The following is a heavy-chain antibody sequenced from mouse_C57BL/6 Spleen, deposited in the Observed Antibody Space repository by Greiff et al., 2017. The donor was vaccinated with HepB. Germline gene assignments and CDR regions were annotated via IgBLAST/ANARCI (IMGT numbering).Heavy chain of an antibody. Sequence: ESGAELVMPGASVKLSCKASGYTFTSYWMHWVKQRPGQGLEWIGEIDPSDSYTNYNQKFKGKSTLTVDKSSSTAYMQLSSLTSEDSAVYYCARGLITYWYFDVWGTGTTVTVSS. CDR2: IDPSDSYT. CDR3: ARGLITYWYFDV. V-gene: IGHV1-69*01. CDR1: GYTFTSYW. J-gene: IGHJ1*03. D-gene: IGHD1-1*01.